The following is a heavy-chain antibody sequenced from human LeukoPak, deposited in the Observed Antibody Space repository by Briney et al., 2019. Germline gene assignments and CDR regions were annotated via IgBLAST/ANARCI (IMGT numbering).Heavy chain of an antibody. D-gene: IGHD2-21*02. Sequence: PSGTLSLTCTVSGGSISSSSYYWGWIRQPPGKGLEWIGSIYYSGSTYYNPSLKSRVTISVDTSKNQFSLKLSSVTAADTAVYYCARQSSHIVVVTGRSKYNWFDPWGQGTLVTVS. CDR1: GGSISSSSYY. J-gene: IGHJ5*02. CDR2: IYYSGST. CDR3: ARQSSHIVVVTGRSKYNWFDP. V-gene: IGHV4-39*01.